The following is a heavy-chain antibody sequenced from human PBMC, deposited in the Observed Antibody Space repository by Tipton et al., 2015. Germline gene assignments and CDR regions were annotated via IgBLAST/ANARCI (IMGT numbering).Heavy chain of an antibody. V-gene: IGHV4-31*03. CDR1: GGSISSGSYY. CDR2: IYYRVTT. Sequence: TLSLTCTVSGGSISSGSYYWSWIRQHPGKGLEWIGYIYYRVTTRYNPSLTSRVTISVDTSKNQISLELTSVTAADTAVYYCARDSTGVTPLDSWGQGTLVTVSS. CDR3: ARDSTGVTPLDS. J-gene: IGHJ4*02. D-gene: IGHD2-2*01.